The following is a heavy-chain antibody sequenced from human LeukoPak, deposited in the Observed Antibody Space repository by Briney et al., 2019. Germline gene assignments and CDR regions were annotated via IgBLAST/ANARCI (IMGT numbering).Heavy chain of an antibody. Sequence: GGSLRLSCAASGFTFSSYSMNWVRQAPGKGLEWVSSISSSSSYIYYADSVKGRFTISGDNAKNSLYLQMNSLRAEDTAVYYCARDEDTMVRGVISLYYYGMDVWGQGTTVTVSS. CDR3: ARDEDTMVRGVISLYYYGMDV. CDR2: ISSSSSYI. CDR1: GFTFSSYS. D-gene: IGHD3-10*01. J-gene: IGHJ6*02. V-gene: IGHV3-21*01.